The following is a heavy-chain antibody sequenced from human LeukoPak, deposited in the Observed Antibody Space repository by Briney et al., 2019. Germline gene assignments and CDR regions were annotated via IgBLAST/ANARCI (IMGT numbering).Heavy chain of an antibody. CDR1: GYTFTGYY. V-gene: IGHV1-2*02. D-gene: IGHD5-18*01. CDR2: INPNSGGT. Sequence: ASVKVSCKASGYTFTGYYMHWVRQAPGQGLEWMGWINPNSGGTNYAQKFQGRVTMTRDTSISTAYMELSRLRSDDTAVYYCARDRGNTAMVLYYFGYWGQGTLVAVSS. J-gene: IGHJ4*02. CDR3: ARDRGNTAMVLYYFGY.